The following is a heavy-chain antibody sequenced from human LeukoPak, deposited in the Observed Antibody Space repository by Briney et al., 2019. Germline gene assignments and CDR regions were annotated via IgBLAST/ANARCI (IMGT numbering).Heavy chain of an antibody. CDR2: IYSGGST. D-gene: IGHD4-11*01. CDR3: ARASYTVTTFNYYYYMDV. J-gene: IGHJ6*03. V-gene: IGHV3-66*02. CDR1: GFTVSSNY. Sequence: GGSLRLSCAASGFTVSSNYMSWVRQAPGKGLEWDSVIYSGGSTYYADSVKGRFTISRDNSKNTLYLQMNSLRAEDTAVYYCARASYTVTTFNYYYYMDVWGKGTTVTVS.